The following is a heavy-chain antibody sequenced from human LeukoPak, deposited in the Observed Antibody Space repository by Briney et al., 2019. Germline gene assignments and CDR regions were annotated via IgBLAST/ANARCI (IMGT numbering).Heavy chain of an antibody. Sequence: GGSLRLSCAASGFTVSSNYMSWVRQAPGKGLEWVSVIYSGGSTYYADSVKGRFTISRDNAKNSLYLQMNSLRAEDTAVYYCARDLDSSGYADYWGQGTLVTVSS. D-gene: IGHD3-22*01. J-gene: IGHJ4*02. CDR1: GFTVSSNY. CDR2: IYSGGST. V-gene: IGHV3-53*01. CDR3: ARDLDSSGYADY.